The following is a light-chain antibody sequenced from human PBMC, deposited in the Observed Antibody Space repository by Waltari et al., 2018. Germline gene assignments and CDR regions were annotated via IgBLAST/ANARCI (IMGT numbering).Light chain of an antibody. V-gene: IGKV3-20*01. J-gene: IGKJ1*01. CDR2: GAS. Sequence: EIVLTQSPGTLSLSPGERATLSCRTSPGFTGRSLDWFQQKPGQAPRLLIYGASSRATGIPDRFSGSGSGTDFTLTISRLEPEDFAVYYCHQYVASRTFGQGTKVEIK. CDR3: HQYVASRT. CDR1: PGFTGRS.